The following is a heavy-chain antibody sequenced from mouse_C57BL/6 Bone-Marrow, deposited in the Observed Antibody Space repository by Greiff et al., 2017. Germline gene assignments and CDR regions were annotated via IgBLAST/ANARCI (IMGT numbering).Heavy chain of an antibody. Sequence: QVQLQQPGAELVKPGASVKLSCKASGYTFTSYWMQWVKQRPGQGLEWIGEIDPSDSYTNYNQKFKGKATLAVDTSPRTAYMQISSLTSEDSAVYYCARFRLGSDYWGQGTTLTVSS. D-gene: IGHD3-3*01. CDR1: GYTFTSYW. CDR2: IDPSDSYT. CDR3: ARFRLGSDY. J-gene: IGHJ2*01. V-gene: IGHV1-50*01.